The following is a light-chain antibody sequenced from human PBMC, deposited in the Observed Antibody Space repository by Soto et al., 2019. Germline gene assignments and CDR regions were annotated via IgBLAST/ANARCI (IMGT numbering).Light chain of an antibody. CDR3: QQSYSTPLA. Sequence: DIQMTQSPSSLSASVGDRVTITCRASQGISSYLNWYQQKPGKAPKLLIYAASSLQSGAPSWFSGSGSGTDFTLTISSLQPEDFATYYCQQSYSTPLAIGGGTKVDIK. V-gene: IGKV1-39*01. CDR2: AAS. CDR1: QGISSY. J-gene: IGKJ4*01.